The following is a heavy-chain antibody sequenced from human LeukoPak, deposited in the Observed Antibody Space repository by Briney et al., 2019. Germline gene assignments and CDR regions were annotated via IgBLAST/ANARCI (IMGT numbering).Heavy chain of an antibody. V-gene: IGHV4-4*02. CDR1: GGSIRSSNW. D-gene: IGHD5-24*01. Sequence: PSGTLSLTCAVSGGSIRSSNWWSWVRQPPGKGLEWIGEIYHSGSTNYNPSFKSRGIISVDTSKNQFSLRLTSVTAADTAVYYCARGGDEMGNGESFLAYWGQGILVTVSS. J-gene: IGHJ4*02. CDR2: IYHSGST. CDR3: ARGGDEMGNGESFLAY.